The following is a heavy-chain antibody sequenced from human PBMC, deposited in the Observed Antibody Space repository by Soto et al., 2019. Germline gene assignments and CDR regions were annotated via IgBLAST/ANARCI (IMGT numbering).Heavy chain of an antibody. CDR1: VGSVTNSSYY. J-gene: IGHJ4*02. D-gene: IGHD4-17*01. Sequence: ETLSLTCTVSVGSVTNSSYYWGWILQSPGKGLEWIGSVYYRGRSYSKSSVKSRVTISVDTSKNRFSLSLNSVTASDTAVYFCVSQRTTVPTQAYFDYWGPGALVTVSS. CDR2: VYYRGRS. CDR3: VSQRTTVPTQAYFDY. V-gene: IGHV4-39*01.